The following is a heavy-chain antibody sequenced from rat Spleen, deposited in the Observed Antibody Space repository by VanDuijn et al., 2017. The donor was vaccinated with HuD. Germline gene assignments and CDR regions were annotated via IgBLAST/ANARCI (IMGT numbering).Heavy chain of an antibody. CDR2: IHYADSTT. V-gene: IGHV5-25*01. CDR3: TRLSMGD. J-gene: IGHJ2*01. D-gene: IGHD1-7*01. CDR1: GFTFSNYD. Sequence: EVQLVESGGGLVQPGRSMKLSCAASGFTFSNYDMAWVRQAPTKGLEWVASIHYADSTTFYRDSVKGRFTISRDNTKSTLYLQMDSLRSEDTATYYCTRLSMGDWGQGVMVTVSS.